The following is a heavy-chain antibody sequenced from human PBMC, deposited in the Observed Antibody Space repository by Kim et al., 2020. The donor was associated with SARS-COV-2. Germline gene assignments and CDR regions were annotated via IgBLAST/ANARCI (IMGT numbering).Heavy chain of an antibody. V-gene: IGHV3-48*02. D-gene: IGHD3-22*01. CDR3: ARSTYYFDSSGYPLFFDY. CDR1: GFTFSSYS. J-gene: IGHJ4*02. CDR2: ISSSSSSI. Sequence: GGSLRLSCAASGFTFSSYSMNWVRQAPGKGLEWVSYISSSSSSIYYADSVKGRFTISRDNAKNSLYLQMNSLRDEDTAVYYCARSTYYFDSSGYPLFFDYWGQGPLVTVSS.